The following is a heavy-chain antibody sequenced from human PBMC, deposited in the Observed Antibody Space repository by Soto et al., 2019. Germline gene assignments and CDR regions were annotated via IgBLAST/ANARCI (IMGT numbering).Heavy chain of an antibody. CDR3: VRSVILSGGSYKGLIRLHYFDT. J-gene: IGHJ4*02. D-gene: IGHD3-3*01. V-gene: IGHV4-4*02. Sequence: SETLSLTCAVSGGSISSSNWWSWVRQPPGKGLEWIGKIYHSGSTNYNPSLKSRVTISVDKSKNEFSLNMDSVTAADTAIYYCVRSVILSGGSYKGLIRLHYFDTWGPGTLVTVSS. CDR1: GGSISSSNW. CDR2: IYHSGST.